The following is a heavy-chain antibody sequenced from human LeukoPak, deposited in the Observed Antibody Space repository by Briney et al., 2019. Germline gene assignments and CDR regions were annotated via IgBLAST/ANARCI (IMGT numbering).Heavy chain of an antibody. Sequence: GGSLRLSCAASGFTLSDYDMMWVRQRPGKGLEWVSSISKSDDRTYYADSVKGRFAISRDKSKSTVYLQMSSLRVDDTAVYYCAKDPFTFDGDYGDTWGQGTLVTVSS. CDR1: GFTLSDYD. V-gene: IGHV3-23*01. CDR2: ISKSDDRT. J-gene: IGHJ4*02. D-gene: IGHD4-17*01. CDR3: AKDPFTFDGDYGDT.